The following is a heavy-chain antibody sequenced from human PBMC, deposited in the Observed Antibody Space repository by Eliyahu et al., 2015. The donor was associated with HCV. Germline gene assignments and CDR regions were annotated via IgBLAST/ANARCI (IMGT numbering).Heavy chain of an antibody. J-gene: IGHJ5*02. V-gene: IGHV4-59*01. Sequence: QVQLQESGPGLVKPSETLSLTCSVSGGSISXXYWXWIRHRPGQGKGLEWIAXSHYSGGTNYNPXXKSRVTISVDTSKNQFSLKLTSVTAADTAVYYCAXGGGGIAVAGTGGWFDPWGQGTLVTVSS. CDR3: AXGGGGIAVAGTGGWFDP. CDR1: GGSISXXY. D-gene: IGHD6-19*01. CDR2: SHYSGGT.